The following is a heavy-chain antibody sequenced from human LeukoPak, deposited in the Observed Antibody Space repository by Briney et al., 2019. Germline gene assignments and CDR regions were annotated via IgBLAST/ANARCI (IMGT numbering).Heavy chain of an antibody. CDR2: ISYDGSNK. Sequence: GGSLRPSCAASGFTFSSYAMHWVRQAPGKGLEWVAVISYDGSNKYYADSVKGRFTISRDNSKNTLYLQMNSLRAEDTAVYYCAGGDYVNYWGQGTLVTVSS. J-gene: IGHJ4*02. V-gene: IGHV3-30-3*01. CDR1: GFTFSSYA. CDR3: AGGDYVNY. D-gene: IGHD4-17*01.